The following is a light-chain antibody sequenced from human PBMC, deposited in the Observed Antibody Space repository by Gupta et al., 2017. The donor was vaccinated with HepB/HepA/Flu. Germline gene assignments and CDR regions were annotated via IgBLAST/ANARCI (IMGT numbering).Light chain of an antibody. Sequence: QSVLTQPPSVSGAPGQRVTISCTGTRSNIGAIYDVHWYQQLPGTAPKLVIYGNTNRPSGVPDRFSGSKSGTSAFLAITGLQAEDEADYYCQSYDSSLSGYVFGTGTKVTVL. V-gene: IGLV1-40*01. CDR2: GNT. CDR1: RSNIGAIYD. CDR3: QSYDSSLSGYV. J-gene: IGLJ1*01.